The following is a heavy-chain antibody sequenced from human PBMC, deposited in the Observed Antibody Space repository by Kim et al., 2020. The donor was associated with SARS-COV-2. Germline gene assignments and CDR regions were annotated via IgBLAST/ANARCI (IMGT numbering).Heavy chain of an antibody. CDR3: ARALYYYDSSGNDAFDY. V-gene: IGHV1-69*01. J-gene: IGHJ4*02. Sequence: YQGRVTITADESTSTAYMELSSLRSEDTAVYYCARALYYYDSSGNDAFDYWGQGTLVTVSS. D-gene: IGHD3-22*01.